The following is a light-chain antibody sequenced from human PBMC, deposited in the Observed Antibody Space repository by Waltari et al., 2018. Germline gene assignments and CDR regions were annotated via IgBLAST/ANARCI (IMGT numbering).Light chain of an antibody. V-gene: IGKV3-11*01. CDR2: DAS. CDR1: QSVSSY. Sequence: EIVLTQFPATLSLSPGERATLSCRASQSVSSYLAWYQQKPGQAPRLLIYDASNRATGIPARFSGRGSGTDFTLTISSLEPEDIAVYYCQQRSSWPSITFGQGTRLEIK. J-gene: IGKJ5*01. CDR3: QQRSSWPSIT.